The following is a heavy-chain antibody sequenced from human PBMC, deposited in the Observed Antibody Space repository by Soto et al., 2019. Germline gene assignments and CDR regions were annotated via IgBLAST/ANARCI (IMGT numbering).Heavy chain of an antibody. CDR3: ARNPGGIAAAARDYYYYMDV. D-gene: IGHD6-13*01. J-gene: IGHJ6*03. CDR1: GFTFSSYS. Sequence: GGSLRLSCAASGFTFSSYSMNWVRQAPGKGLEWVSYISSSSSTIYYADSVKGRFTISRDNAKNSLYLQMNSLRAEDTAVYYCARNPGGIAAAARDYYYYMDVWGKGTTVTVSS. CDR2: ISSSSSTI. V-gene: IGHV3-48*01.